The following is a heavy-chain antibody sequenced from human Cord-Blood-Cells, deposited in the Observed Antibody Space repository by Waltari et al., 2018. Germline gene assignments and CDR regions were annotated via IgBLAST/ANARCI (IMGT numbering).Heavy chain of an antibody. Sequence: QVQLVQSGAEVKTPGASVKVSCKVSGYTLTELSMHWLRPAPGNGLEWMGGFDPEDGETIYAQKFQGRVTMTEDTSTHTAYMELSSLRSEDTAVYYCVTGVGDGYNWIDYWGQGTLVTVSS. CDR2: FDPEDGET. V-gene: IGHV1-24*01. J-gene: IGHJ4*02. D-gene: IGHD5-12*01. CDR3: VTGVGDGYNWIDY. CDR1: GYTLTELS.